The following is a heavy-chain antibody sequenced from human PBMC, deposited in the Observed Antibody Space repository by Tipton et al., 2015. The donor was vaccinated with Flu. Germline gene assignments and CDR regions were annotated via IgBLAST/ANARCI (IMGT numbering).Heavy chain of an antibody. CDR3: ARDDRYGPVYYYGLDV. Sequence: SLRLSCAVSGFTFSSYWMSWVRQAPGKGLEWVANIKEDGSDEYYVDSVKGRFTISRDNAKNSLYLQRNSLRVEDTAVYFCARDDRYGPVYYYGLDVWGRGTTVTVSS. D-gene: IGHD5-18*01. V-gene: IGHV3-7*01. CDR2: IKEDGSDE. J-gene: IGHJ6*02. CDR1: GFTFSSYW.